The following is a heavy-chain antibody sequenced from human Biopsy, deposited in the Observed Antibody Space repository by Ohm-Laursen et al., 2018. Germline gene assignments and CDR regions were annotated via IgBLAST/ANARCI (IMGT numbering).Heavy chain of an antibody. V-gene: IGHV3-11*01. D-gene: IGHD4-23*01. CDR3: SRDTRWSHYSMDV. CDR2: ISGGGTI. Sequence: SLRLSCTASGFSFSNYCMSWIRQAPGRGLEWVSLISGGGTIYSRDSTKGRVTIFTDNAKNSLYLQMHNLRAKDTAVYYFSRDTRWSHYSMDVWGQGTPVTVSS. J-gene: IGHJ6*02. CDR1: GFSFSNYC.